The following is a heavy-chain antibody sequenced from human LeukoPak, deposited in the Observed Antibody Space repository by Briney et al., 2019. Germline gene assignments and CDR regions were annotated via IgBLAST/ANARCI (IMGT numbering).Heavy chain of an antibody. CDR3: ARAASFSYGMDV. CDR2: IKQDGSEK. J-gene: IGHJ6*02. CDR1: RFTFSSYW. Sequence: GRSLRLSCAASRFTFSSYWMNWVRQAPGKGLEWVANIKQDGSEKYYVDSVKGRFTISRDNAKNSLYLQMNSLRAEDTAVYYCARAASFSYGMDVWGQGTTVTVSS. V-gene: IGHV3-7*01. D-gene: IGHD6-6*01.